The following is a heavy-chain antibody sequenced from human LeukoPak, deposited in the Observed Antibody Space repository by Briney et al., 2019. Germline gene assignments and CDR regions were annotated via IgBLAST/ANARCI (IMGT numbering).Heavy chain of an antibody. CDR2: ISYDGNDK. CDR1: GFTSSNYA. CDR3: ARVGGTNYYYYGMDV. J-gene: IGHJ6*02. D-gene: IGHD1-26*01. V-gene: IGHV3-30-3*01. Sequence: GGSLRLSCAASGFTSSNYAMHWVRQAPGKGLEWVAIISYDGNDKYYTDSVKGRFTISRDKSKNTLYLQMNSLRAEDTAVYYCARVGGTNYYYYGMDVWGQGTTVTVSS.